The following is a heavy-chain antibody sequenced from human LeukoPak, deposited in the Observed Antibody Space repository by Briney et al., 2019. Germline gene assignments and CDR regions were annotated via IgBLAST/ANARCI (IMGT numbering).Heavy chain of an antibody. CDR3: SSACYHCLVDY. J-gene: IGHJ4*02. CDR1: GYSISSGYY. CDR2: IYHSGST. D-gene: IGHD5-12*01. V-gene: IGHV4-38-2*01. Sequence: SETLSLTCAVSGYSISSGYYWVWIRQPPGKGLEWIGSIYHSGSTYYNPSLKSRVTISVDTSKNQFSLKLSSVTAADTAVYYCSSACYHCLVDYWGQGTLVTVSS.